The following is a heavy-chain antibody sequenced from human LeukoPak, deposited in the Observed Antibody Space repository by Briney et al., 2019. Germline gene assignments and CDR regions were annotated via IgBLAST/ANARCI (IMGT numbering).Heavy chain of an antibody. CDR3: ARDWSYCSSTSCPLWD. J-gene: IGHJ4*02. D-gene: IGHD2-2*01. V-gene: IGHV1-69*13. CDR1: GGTFSSYP. CDR2: IIPIFGTA. Sequence: ASVKVSCKASGGTFSSYPISWVRQAPGQGLAWMGGIIPIFGTANYAQKFQGRVTITADESTSTAYMELSSLRSEDTAVYYCARDWSYCSSTSCPLWDWGQGTLVTVSS.